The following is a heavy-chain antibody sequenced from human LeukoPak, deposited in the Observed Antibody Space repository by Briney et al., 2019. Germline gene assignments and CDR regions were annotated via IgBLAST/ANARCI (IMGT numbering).Heavy chain of an antibody. CDR3: ARHSRSVDYGTGSDSWDY. Sequence: SETLSLTCTVSGGSISSIIYYWGWIRQPPGKGLEWIGTIYYSGSTYYNVSLKSRVTISVDTSRNQFSLKLSSVTAADTAVYYCARHSRSVDYGTGSDSWDYWGQGTLVTVSS. V-gene: IGHV4-39*01. J-gene: IGHJ4*02. CDR1: GGSISSIIYY. D-gene: IGHD3-10*01. CDR2: IYYSGST.